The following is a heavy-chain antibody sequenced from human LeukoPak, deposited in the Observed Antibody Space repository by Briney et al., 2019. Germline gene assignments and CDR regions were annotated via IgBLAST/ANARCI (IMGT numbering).Heavy chain of an antibody. J-gene: IGHJ3*02. CDR2: IYYSGST. CDR1: GGSISSGDYY. CDR3: ARDRPYYYGSGSRRLDAFDI. Sequence: SETLSLTCTVSGGSISSGDYYGSWIRQPPGKGLEWMGYIYYSGSTYYNPSLKSRVTISVDTSKNQFSLKLSSVTAADTAVYYCARDRPYYYGSGSRRLDAFDIWGQGTMVTVSS. V-gene: IGHV4-30-4*01. D-gene: IGHD3-10*01.